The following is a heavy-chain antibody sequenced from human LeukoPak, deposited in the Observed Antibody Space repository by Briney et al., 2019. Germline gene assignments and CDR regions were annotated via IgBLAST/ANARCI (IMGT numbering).Heavy chain of an antibody. V-gene: IGHV1-2*02. Sequence: GASVKVSCQASGYTFTVYFMHWVRQAPGQGLEWMGWINPNSGGKNYAQKFQGRVTMTRDTSISTAYLELSRLRSDDTAVYYCARELNYDSSGYYFDYWGQGTLVTVSS. CDR2: INPNSGGK. CDR1: GYTFTVYF. D-gene: IGHD3-22*01. J-gene: IGHJ4*02. CDR3: ARELNYDSSGYYFDY.